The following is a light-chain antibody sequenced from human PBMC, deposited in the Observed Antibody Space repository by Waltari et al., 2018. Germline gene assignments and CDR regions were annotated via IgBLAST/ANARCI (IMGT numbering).Light chain of an antibody. J-gene: IGLJ1*01. V-gene: IGLV2-14*03. CDR1: SSDVGGYHS. Sequence: QSALTQPASVSGSPGQSITISCTGTSSDVGGYHSVSWYQQHPGKAPKFIIYDVSNRPSGISDRFSGSKSGNTASLTISGLQAEDEADYYCSSYTSSGTPYVFGTGTKVTVL. CDR2: DVS. CDR3: SSYTSSGTPYV.